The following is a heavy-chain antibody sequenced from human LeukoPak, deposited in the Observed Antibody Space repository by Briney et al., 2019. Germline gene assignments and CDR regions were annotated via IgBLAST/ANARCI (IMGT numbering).Heavy chain of an antibody. V-gene: IGHV4-61*02. CDR1: GGSISSGSYY. CDR3: ASAYGSGRILDP. D-gene: IGHD3-10*01. J-gene: IGHJ5*02. Sequence: PSETLSLTCTVSGGSISSGSYYWTWIRQPAGEGLEWIGRIYTRGSTNYNPSLKSRVTISVDTSKNQFSLKLSSVTAADTAVYYCASAYGSGRILDPWGQGTLVTVSS. CDR2: IYTRGST.